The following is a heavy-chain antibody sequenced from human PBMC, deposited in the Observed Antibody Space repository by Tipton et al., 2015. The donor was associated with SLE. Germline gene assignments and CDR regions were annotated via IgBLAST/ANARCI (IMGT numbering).Heavy chain of an antibody. CDR3: AREEGGGIGYNSAEYFQH. CDR1: GGSISSHY. J-gene: IGHJ1*01. D-gene: IGHD5-24*01. V-gene: IGHV4-59*11. CDR2: IYYSGST. Sequence: TLSLTCTVSGGSISSHYWSWIRQPPGKGLEWIGYIYYSGSTNYNPSLKSRVTISVDTSKNQFSLKLSSVTAADTAVYYCAREEGGGIGYNSAEYFQHWGQGTLVTVSS.